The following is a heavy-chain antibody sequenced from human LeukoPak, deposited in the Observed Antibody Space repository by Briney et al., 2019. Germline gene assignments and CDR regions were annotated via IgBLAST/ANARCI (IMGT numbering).Heavy chain of an antibody. CDR2: NNPNSGGT. CDR3: ARVGSWTREYYFDY. J-gene: IGHJ4*02. CDR1: GYTFTGYY. D-gene: IGHD3/OR15-3a*01. V-gene: IGHV1-2*02. Sequence: ASVKVSCKASGYTFTGYYMHWVRQAPGQGLEWMGWNNPNSGGTNYAQKFQGRVTMTRDTSISTAYMELSRLRSDDTAVYYCARVGSWTREYYFDYWGQGTLVTVSS.